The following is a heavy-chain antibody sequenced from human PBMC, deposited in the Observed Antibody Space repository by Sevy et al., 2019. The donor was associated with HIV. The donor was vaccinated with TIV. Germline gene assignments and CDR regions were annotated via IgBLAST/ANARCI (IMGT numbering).Heavy chain of an antibody. CDR2: ISYDGRNNK. D-gene: IGHD3-16*01. CDR3: ARDRGEILHSAFDY. CDR1: GFRFSDYS. V-gene: IGHV3-30*14. Sequence: GGSLRLSCAASGFRFSDYSMHWVRQAPGKGLEWVAVISYDGRNNKYNVDSGKGRLTISRENSKNTLFLQMNSLRAEDSAIYYCARDRGEILHSAFDYWGQGTLVTVSS. J-gene: IGHJ4*02.